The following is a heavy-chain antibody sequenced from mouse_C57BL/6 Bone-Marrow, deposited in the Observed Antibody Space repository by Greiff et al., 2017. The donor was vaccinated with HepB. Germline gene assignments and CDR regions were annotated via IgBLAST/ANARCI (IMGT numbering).Heavy chain of an antibody. J-gene: IGHJ2*01. CDR1: GFTFSSYA. CDR2: ISDGGSYT. CDR3: AREEDYYYGSSYGFDY. D-gene: IGHD1-1*01. Sequence: EVQGVESGGGLVKPGGSLKLSCAASGFTFSSYAMSWVRQTPEKRLEWVATISDGGSYTYYPDNVKGRFTISRDNAKNNLYLQMSHLKSEDTAMYYCAREEDYYYGSSYGFDYWGQGTTLTVSS. V-gene: IGHV5-4*01.